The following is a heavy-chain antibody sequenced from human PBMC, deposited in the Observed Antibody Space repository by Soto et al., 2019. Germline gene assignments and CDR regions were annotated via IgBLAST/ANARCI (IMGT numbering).Heavy chain of an antibody. Sequence: SETLSLTCSVSGASVSIGSHYWSWIRQPPGKGLEWIAYISYSGSTNYNPSLKSRVTISVDTSKNQFSLKLSSVTAADTAVYYCARGNRPSTMVRGSRIDYWGQGILVTVSS. D-gene: IGHD3-10*01. V-gene: IGHV4-61*01. CDR1: GASVSIGSHY. CDR2: ISYSGST. J-gene: IGHJ4*02. CDR3: ARGNRPSTMVRGSRIDY.